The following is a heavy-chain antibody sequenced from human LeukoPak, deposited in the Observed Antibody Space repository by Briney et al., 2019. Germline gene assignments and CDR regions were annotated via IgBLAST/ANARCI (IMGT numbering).Heavy chain of an antibody. CDR3: ATGPTYYYDSSGLRSRHNWFDP. D-gene: IGHD3-22*01. CDR2: INPNSGGT. CDR1: GYTFTCYY. V-gene: IGHV1-2*02. Sequence: ASVKVSCKASGYTFTCYYMHWVRQAPGQGLEWMGWINPNSGGTNYAQKFQGRVTMTRDTSISTAYMELSRLRSDDTAVYYCATGPTYYYDSSGLRSRHNWFDPWGQGTLVTVSS. J-gene: IGHJ5*02.